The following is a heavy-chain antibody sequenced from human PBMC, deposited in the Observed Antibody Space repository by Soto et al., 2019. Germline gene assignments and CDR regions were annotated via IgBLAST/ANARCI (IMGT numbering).Heavy chain of an antibody. CDR2: IYYSGPS. J-gene: IGHJ4*02. D-gene: IGHD4-4*01. Sequence: SETLSLTCTVSGGSVSRDSNFWSWIRQPPGKGLEWIGYIYYSGPSRYNPSLESRVTISIDSSKNQVSLTLTSVTSADTAVYYCARGYSHYAHWGRGTLVTVSS. V-gene: IGHV4-61*01. CDR3: ARGYSHYAH. CDR1: GGSVSRDSNF.